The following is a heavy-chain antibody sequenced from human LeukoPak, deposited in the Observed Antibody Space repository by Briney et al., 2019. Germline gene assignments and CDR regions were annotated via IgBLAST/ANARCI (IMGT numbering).Heavy chain of an antibody. CDR3: AQRGIYYVFDY. J-gene: IGHJ4*02. D-gene: IGHD3-16*01. Sequence: AGGSLRLSCAASGFTFSSYSMNWVRQAPGKGLEWVSSISSSSSYIYYADSVEGRFTVSRDNAKNSLYLQMNSLRAEDTAVYYCAQRGIYYVFDYWGQGALVTVSS. V-gene: IGHV3-21*04. CDR2: ISSSSSYI. CDR1: GFTFSSYS.